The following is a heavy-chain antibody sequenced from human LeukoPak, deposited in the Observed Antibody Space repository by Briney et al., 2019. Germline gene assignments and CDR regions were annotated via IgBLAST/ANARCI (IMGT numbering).Heavy chain of an antibody. V-gene: IGHV2-5*01. CDR3: ALRQSGAFDI. CDR1: GFSLSTSAVG. J-gene: IGHJ3*02. Sequence: SGPTLVKPTQTLTLTCTFSGFSLSTSAVGVGWIRQPPGKALECLALIYWNDDKRYSPSLKSRLTITKDTSKNQVVLTMTNMDPVDTATYYCALRQSGAFDIWGQGTMVTVSS. CDR2: IYWNDDK.